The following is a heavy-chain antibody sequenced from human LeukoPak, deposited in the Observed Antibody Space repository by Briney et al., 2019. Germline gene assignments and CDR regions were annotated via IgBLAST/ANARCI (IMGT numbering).Heavy chain of an antibody. Sequence: GGSLRLSCAASGFTFSSYSMNWVRQAPGKGLEWVSSISSSSSYIYYADSVKGRLTISRDNAKNSLYLQMNSLRAEDTAVYYCARDRMGPSSYNWFDPWGQGTLVTVSS. CDR3: ARDRMGPSSYNWFDP. J-gene: IGHJ5*02. CDR2: ISSSSSYI. D-gene: IGHD2-8*01. CDR1: GFTFSSYS. V-gene: IGHV3-21*01.